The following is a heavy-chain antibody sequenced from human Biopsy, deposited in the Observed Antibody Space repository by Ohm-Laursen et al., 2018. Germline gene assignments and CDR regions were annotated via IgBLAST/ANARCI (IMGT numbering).Heavy chain of an antibody. V-gene: IGHV1-8*01. Sequence: ASVKVSCKPSGYTFTNYNVNWVRQATGQGLEWMRWMNPNSGNTGYAQKFQGRVTMTRNTSISTAYMELSSLTSVDTAVYYCARDFNYDGGGSFNFDYWGQGTLVTVSS. CDR2: MNPNSGNT. CDR3: ARDFNYDGGGSFNFDY. D-gene: IGHD3-22*01. J-gene: IGHJ4*02. CDR1: GYTFTNYN.